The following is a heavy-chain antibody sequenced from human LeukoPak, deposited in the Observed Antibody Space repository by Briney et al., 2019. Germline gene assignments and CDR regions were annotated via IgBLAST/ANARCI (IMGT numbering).Heavy chain of an antibody. J-gene: IGHJ4*02. CDR3: ARQRSLEWYFDY. CDR1: GGSISSYY. V-gene: IGHV4-59*08. D-gene: IGHD3-3*01. Sequence: PSETLSLTCTVSGGSISSYYWSWIRQPPGKGLEWIGYIYYSGSTNYNPSLKSRVTISVDTSKNQFSLKLSSVTAADTAVYYCARQRSLEWYFDYWGQGTLVTVSS. CDR2: IYYSGST.